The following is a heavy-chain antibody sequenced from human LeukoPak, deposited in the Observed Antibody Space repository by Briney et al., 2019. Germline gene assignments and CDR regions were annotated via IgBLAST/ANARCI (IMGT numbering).Heavy chain of an antibody. CDR1: GHTFTYHG. Sequence: ASVKVSCKASGHTFTYHGITWVRQAPGQGLEWMGWISAYSGNTNYAQKFQGRVTMTTDTSTNTAYMELKSLRSDDTAVYYCARGSPNSHLDYWGQGTLVTVSS. J-gene: IGHJ4*02. D-gene: IGHD4-23*01. CDR3: ARGSPNSHLDY. V-gene: IGHV1-18*01. CDR2: ISAYSGNT.